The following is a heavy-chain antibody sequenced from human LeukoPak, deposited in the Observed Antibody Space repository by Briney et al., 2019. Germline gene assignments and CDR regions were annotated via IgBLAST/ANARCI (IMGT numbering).Heavy chain of an antibody. CDR1: GFTFSSYA. CDR2: ISGSGGST. Sequence: SGGSLRLSCAASGFTFSSYAMSWVRQAPGKGLEWVSAISGSGGSTYYADSVKGRFTISRDSSKNTLYLQMNSLRAEDTAVCYCAKESGMGGYGFDYWGQGTLVTVSS. D-gene: IGHD5-12*01. V-gene: IGHV3-23*01. J-gene: IGHJ4*02. CDR3: AKESGMGGYGFDY.